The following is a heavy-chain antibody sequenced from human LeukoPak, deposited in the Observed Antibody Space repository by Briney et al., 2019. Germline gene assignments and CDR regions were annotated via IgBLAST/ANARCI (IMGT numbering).Heavy chain of an antibody. Sequence: PGGSLRLSCAASGFTLSSYAMSGVRQAPGKGLEWVSAISGSGGSTYYADSVKGRFTISRDNSENTLYLQMNSRRAEDTAVYYCAKARQWGSRRYFDYWGQGTLVTVPS. V-gene: IGHV3-23*01. CDR2: ISGSGGST. J-gene: IGHJ4*02. D-gene: IGHD3-16*01. CDR1: GFTLSSYA. CDR3: AKARQWGSRRYFDY.